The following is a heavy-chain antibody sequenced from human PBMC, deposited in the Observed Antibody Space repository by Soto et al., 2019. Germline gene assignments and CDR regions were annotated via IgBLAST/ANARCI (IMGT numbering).Heavy chain of an antibody. V-gene: IGHV4-39*01. CDR2: IYYSGST. CDR1: GGSISSSSYY. CDR3: ARHYYGSGSYYNPRLYHYYGMDV. J-gene: IGHJ6*02. D-gene: IGHD3-10*01. Sequence: PSETLSLTCTVSGGSISSSSYYWGWIRQPPGKGLEWIGSIYYSGSTYYNPSLKSRVTISVDTSKNQFSLKLSSVTAADTVVYFCARHYYGSGSYYNPRLYHYYGMDVWGQGTTVTVSS.